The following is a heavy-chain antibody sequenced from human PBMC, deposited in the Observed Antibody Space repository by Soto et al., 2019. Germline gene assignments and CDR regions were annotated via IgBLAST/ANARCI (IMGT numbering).Heavy chain of an antibody. Sequence: QVQLQQWGAGLLKASETLSLTCAVYGGSFSGYYWSWIRQPPGKGLEWIGEINHSGSTNYNPSLKSRVTISVDTSKNQFSLKLSSVTAADTAVYYCARGMKKPRWYFDLWGRGTLVTVSS. CDR2: INHSGST. CDR3: ARGMKKPRWYFDL. J-gene: IGHJ2*01. CDR1: GGSFSGYY. V-gene: IGHV4-34*01.